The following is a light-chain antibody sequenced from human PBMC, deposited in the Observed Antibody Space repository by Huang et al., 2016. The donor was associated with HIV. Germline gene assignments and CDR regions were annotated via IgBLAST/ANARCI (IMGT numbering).Light chain of an antibody. CDR3: HQSSSFPLT. CDR2: YAS. J-gene: IGKJ1*01. Sequence: EIVLAQSPDFQSVTPKGKVTITCRARQGIGSALNWYQQKPGQSPELLIKYASQSISGVPSRFSGSESGTEFTLTIDGLETEDAAAYYCHQSSSFPLTFGQGTKVEIK. CDR1: QGIGSA. V-gene: IGKV6D-21*02.